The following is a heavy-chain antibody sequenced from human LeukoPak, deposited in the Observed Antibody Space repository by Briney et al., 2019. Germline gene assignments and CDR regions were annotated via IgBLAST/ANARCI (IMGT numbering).Heavy chain of an antibody. D-gene: IGHD3-22*01. J-gene: IGHJ4*02. CDR2: ISYDGSNK. Sequence: GGSLRLSCVASGXDFNDYHMHWVRQAPGKGLEWVAVISYDGSNKYYVDSVKGRFTISRDNSKNTLFLQMNSLRAEDTAVYYCARDIYDGSGYYYDYWGQGTLVTVSS. CDR3: ARDIYDGSGYYYDY. V-gene: IGHV3-33*01. CDR1: GXDFNDYH.